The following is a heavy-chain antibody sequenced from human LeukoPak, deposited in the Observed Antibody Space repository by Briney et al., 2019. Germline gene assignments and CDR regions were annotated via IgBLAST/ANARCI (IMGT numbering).Heavy chain of an antibody. CDR2: INPNSGGT. V-gene: IGHV1-2*02. Sequence: GASVKVSCKASEYTFTAYYIHWVRQAPGQGLEWMGWINPNSGGTNYAQKFQGRVTMTRDTSISTAYMELSRLRSDDTAVYYCARYGEVGASAFDIWGQGTMVTVSS. D-gene: IGHD1-26*01. CDR3: ARYGEVGASAFDI. CDR1: EYTFTAYY. J-gene: IGHJ3*02.